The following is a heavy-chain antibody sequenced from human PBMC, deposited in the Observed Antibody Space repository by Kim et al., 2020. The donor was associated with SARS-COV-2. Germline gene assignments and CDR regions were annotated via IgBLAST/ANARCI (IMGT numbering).Heavy chain of an antibody. J-gene: IGHJ4*02. Sequence: TYYNPSLKSRVTISVDTSKNHFSLKLSSVTAADTAVYYCARVATVMDFDYWGQGTLVTVSS. V-gene: IGHV4-30-2*05. D-gene: IGHD4-17*01. CDR3: ARVATVMDFDY. CDR2: T.